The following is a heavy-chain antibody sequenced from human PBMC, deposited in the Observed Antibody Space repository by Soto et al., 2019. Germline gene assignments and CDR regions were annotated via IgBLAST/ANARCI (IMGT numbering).Heavy chain of an antibody. CDR3: ARGQVVAAQH. CDR1: GGSISSGGYS. J-gene: IGHJ4*02. D-gene: IGHD2-15*01. Sequence: QLQLQESGSGLVKPSQTLSLTCAVSGGSISSGGYSWSWIRQPPGKGLEWIGYIYHSGSTYYNPDIKSRVTISVDRAKNQFSLKLSSVTAAETAVYYCARGQVVAAQHWGQGTLVTVSS. V-gene: IGHV4-30-2*01. CDR2: IYHSGST.